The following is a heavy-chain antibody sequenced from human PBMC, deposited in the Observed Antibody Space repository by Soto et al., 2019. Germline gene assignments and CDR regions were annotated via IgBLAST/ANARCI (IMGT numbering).Heavy chain of an antibody. CDR1: GGSISSDYYH. J-gene: IGHJ6*02. V-gene: IGHV4-30-4*08. Sequence: QVQLQQSGPGLVKPSQTLSLTCTVSGGSISSDYYHWTWIRQSPGKGLEWIGYIHHSGSILYNPSLKSRLTISTDTSKNQFSLNLTSVTAADTAVYFCPIEDDGGDSLDVWGQGTTVTVSS. D-gene: IGHD2-21*02. CDR3: PIEDDGGDSLDV. CDR2: IHHSGSI.